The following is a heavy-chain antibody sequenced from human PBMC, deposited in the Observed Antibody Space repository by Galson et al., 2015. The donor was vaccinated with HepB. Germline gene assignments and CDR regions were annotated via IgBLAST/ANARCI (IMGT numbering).Heavy chain of an antibody. D-gene: IGHD3-10*01. V-gene: IGHV3-66*01. J-gene: IGHJ4*02. Sequence: SLRLSCAASGFIVSRYYMSWVRQAPGKGLEWVSVYYSGGSTYYADFVKDRFIISRDNSKNTVDLQMNGLRGEDTAVYFCARGAYYEGSGSFWAWDYWGQGTLVTAYS. CDR3: ARGAYYEGSGSFWAWDY. CDR1: GFIVSRYY. CDR2: YYSGGST.